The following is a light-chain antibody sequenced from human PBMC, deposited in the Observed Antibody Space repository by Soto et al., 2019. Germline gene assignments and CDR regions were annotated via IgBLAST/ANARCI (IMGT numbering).Light chain of an antibody. V-gene: IGKV1-39*01. J-gene: IGKJ5*01. CDR1: QSISGY. CDR3: QQTYNTPRT. Sequence: DIQLTQSQSSLSASVGDRVTITCPASQSISGYLNWYQQKPGKAPKLLISAASSLQSGVPSRFSGSGSGTDFTLTISSLQPEDFATYYCQQTYNTPRTFGQGPRLEIK. CDR2: AAS.